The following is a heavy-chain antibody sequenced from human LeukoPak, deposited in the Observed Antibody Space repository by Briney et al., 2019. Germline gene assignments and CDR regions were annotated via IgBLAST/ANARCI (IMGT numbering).Heavy chain of an antibody. CDR3: AGSLGYCTSNVCYLKY. Sequence: ASVKVSCKASRYTFTGYYMHWVRQAPGQGLEWMGWINPNSGGTNYAQKFQGRVTMTRDTSISTAYMELSRLRSDDTAVYYCAGSLGYCTSNVCYLKYWGQGTLVTVSS. J-gene: IGHJ4*02. D-gene: IGHD2-8*01. V-gene: IGHV1-2*02. CDR1: RYTFTGYY. CDR2: INPNSGGT.